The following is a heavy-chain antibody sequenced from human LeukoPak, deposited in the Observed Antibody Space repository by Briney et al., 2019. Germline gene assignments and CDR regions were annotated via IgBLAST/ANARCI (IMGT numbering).Heavy chain of an antibody. J-gene: IGHJ4*02. V-gene: IGHV3-23*01. CDR3: TKEGSSNTNFEY. CDR2: ISTSGDTT. Sequence: GRSLRLSCAASGFTFSSYAMHWVRQAPGKGLEWVSAISTSGDTTYYADSVKGRFTVSRDNSKNTLYLQMNTLRAEDTAVYYCTKEGSSNTNFEYWGQGTLVTVSS. D-gene: IGHD6-19*01. CDR1: GFTFSSYA.